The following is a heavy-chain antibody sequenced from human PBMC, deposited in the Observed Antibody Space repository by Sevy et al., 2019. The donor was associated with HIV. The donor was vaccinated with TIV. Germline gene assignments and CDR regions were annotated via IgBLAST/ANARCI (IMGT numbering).Heavy chain of an antibody. CDR2: ISGSGGST. V-gene: IGHV3-23*01. Sequence: GGSLRLSCAASGFTFSSYAMSWVRQAPGKGLEWVSAISGSGGSTYYADSVKGRFTISRDNSKNTLYLHMNSLEAEDTTVYYYAKEDTVTTNYYYYYGMDVWGQGTTVTVSS. D-gene: IGHD4-17*01. CDR1: GFTFSSYA. J-gene: IGHJ6*02. CDR3: AKEDTVTTNYYYYYGMDV.